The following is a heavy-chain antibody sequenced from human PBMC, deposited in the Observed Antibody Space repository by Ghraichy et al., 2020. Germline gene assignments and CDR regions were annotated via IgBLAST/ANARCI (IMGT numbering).Heavy chain of an antibody. CDR1: GFTFSGYA. D-gene: IGHD6-19*01. CDR3: AKTGDSGWFYDY. CDR2: ITWNSAST. J-gene: IGHJ4*02. Sequence: LSLTCAASGFTFSGYAMSWVRQAPGKGLEWVSTITWNSASTRYAESVKGRSTISRDNYKNAVYLQVTSLREDDTAVYFCAKTGDSGWFYDYWGRGTLVTVSS. V-gene: IGHV3-23*01.